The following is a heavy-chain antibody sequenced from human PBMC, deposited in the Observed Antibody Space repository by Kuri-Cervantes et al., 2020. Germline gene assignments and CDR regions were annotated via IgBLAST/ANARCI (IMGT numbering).Heavy chain of an antibody. D-gene: IGHD2-15*01. CDR1: GFTFSSHW. CDR3: ARDSVHCSGGSCYSFFDY. Sequence: GGSLRLSCAASGFTFSSHWMRWFRQAPGKGLEWVTVISFNGIDKYYADSVRGRFTISRDNPKNTLYLQMNSLRAEDTAVYYCARDSVHCSGGSCYSFFDYWGQGTLVTVSS. CDR2: ISFNGIDK. J-gene: IGHJ4*02. V-gene: IGHV3-30*14.